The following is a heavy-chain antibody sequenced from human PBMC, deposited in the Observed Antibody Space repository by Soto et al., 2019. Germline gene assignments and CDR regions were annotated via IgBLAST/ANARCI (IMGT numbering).Heavy chain of an antibody. V-gene: IGHV1-18*01. J-gene: IGHJ3*02. CDR1: GYDFTSYG. CDR2: ISAYNGKR. Sequence: QGQLLKSGDEVKKPGASERVSCRASGYDFTSYGISWVRQAPGQGLEWVSWISAYNGKRDTAQKFQGRVTMTLDTSKDTAHMELGDLSSSDTAVYYCTIGRIVAAIHDAFEIFVQGTMIAVST. CDR3: TIGRIVAAIHDAFEI. D-gene: IGHD2-21*01.